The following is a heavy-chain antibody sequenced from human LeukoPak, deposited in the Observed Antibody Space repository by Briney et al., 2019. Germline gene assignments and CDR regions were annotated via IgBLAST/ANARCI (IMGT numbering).Heavy chain of an antibody. D-gene: IGHD2-8*01. Sequence: ASVKISCKVSGYTFTDSYIHWVQQALGKGLEWMGLVDPEDGETFFAEKFQGRVIITADTSTDTAYMELSALTSEDTATYYCATARGSRGVFDYWGQGTLVTVSS. J-gene: IGHJ4*02. CDR3: ATARGSRGVFDY. CDR2: VDPEDGET. V-gene: IGHV1-69-2*01. CDR1: GYTFTDSY.